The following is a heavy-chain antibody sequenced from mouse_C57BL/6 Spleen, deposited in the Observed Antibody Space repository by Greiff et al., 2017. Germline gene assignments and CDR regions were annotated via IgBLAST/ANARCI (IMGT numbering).Heavy chain of an antibody. V-gene: IGHV5-17*01. J-gene: IGHJ2*01. CDR1: GFTFSDSG. D-gene: IGHD1-1*01. CDR2: ISSGSSTI. Sequence: EVQLVESGGGLVKPGGSLKLSCAASGFTFSDSGMHWVRQAPEKGLEWVAYISSGSSTISYADTVKGRFTISRDNAKNTLFLQMTSLRSEDTAMYYCRVYYYGSSSDFDYWGQGTTLTVSS. CDR3: RVYYYGSSSDFDY.